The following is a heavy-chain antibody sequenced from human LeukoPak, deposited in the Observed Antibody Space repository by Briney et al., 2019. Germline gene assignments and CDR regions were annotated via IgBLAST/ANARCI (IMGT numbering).Heavy chain of an antibody. V-gene: IGHV3-23*01. D-gene: IGHD6-6*01. Sequence: GGSLRLSCAASGFTFSSYAMNWVRQAPGKGLEWVSAISGSGDSTYYADSVKGRFTISRDNSTNTLYLQMNSLRAEDTALYYCAKARGYSSSSENNWFDPWGQGTLVTVSS. CDR3: AKARGYSSSSENNWFDP. J-gene: IGHJ5*02. CDR2: ISGSGDST. CDR1: GFTFSSYA.